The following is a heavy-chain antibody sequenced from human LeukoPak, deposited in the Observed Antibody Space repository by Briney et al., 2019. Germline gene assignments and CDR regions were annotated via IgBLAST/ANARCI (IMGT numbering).Heavy chain of an antibody. D-gene: IGHD6-13*01. J-gene: IGHJ4*02. CDR1: GYTFTSYD. V-gene: IGHV1-2*02. CDR3: ARAGGGSSSWSVDD. CDR2: INPNRGGT. Sequence: ASVKVSCKAPGYTFTSYDFNWVRQATGQGLEWMGWINPNRGGTNYAQKFQGRVTTTRDTSISTAYMELSSLRSDDTAVYYCARAGGGSSSWSVDDWGQGTLVTVSS.